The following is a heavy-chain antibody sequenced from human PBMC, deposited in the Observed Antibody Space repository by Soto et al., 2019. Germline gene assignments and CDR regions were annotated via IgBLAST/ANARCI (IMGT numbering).Heavy chain of an antibody. CDR3: ARVLFRFGGMDV. J-gene: IGHJ6*02. CDR2: ISYDGSNK. V-gene: IGHV3-30-3*01. D-gene: IGHD3-10*01. Sequence: SGWSLRLSCASSVFTFISYAMHWVRQAPGKGLEWVAVISYDGSNKYYADSVKGRFTISRDNSKNTLYLQMNSLRAEDTAVYYCARVLFRFGGMDVWGQGTTVTVSS. CDR1: VFTFISYA.